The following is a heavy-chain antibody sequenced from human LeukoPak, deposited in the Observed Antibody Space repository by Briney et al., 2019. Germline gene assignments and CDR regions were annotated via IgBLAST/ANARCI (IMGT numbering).Heavy chain of an antibody. V-gene: IGHV4-38-2*02. CDR3: ARTGDDGDYYFDY. D-gene: IGHD4-17*01. J-gene: IGHJ4*02. Sequence: SETLSLTCTVSGYSISSGYYWGWIRQPPGKGLEWIGSIYHSGSTYYNPSLKSRVTISVDTSKNQFSLKLSSVTAADTAVYYCARTGDDGDYYFDYWGQGTLVTVSS. CDR1: GYSISSGYY. CDR2: IYHSGST.